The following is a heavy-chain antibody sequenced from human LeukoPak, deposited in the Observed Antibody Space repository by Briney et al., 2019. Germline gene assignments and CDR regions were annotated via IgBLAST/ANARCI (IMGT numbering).Heavy chain of an antibody. CDR1: GGSISSSSYY. CDR2: IYYSGST. D-gene: IGHD1-1*01. Sequence: PSETLSLTCTVSGGSISSSSYYWGWIRQPPGKGLEWIGSIYYSGSTYYNPSPKSRVTISVDTSKNQFSLKLSSVTAADTAVYYCARHSTTGTPFDYWGQGTLVTVSS. V-gene: IGHV4-39*01. CDR3: ARHSTTGTPFDY. J-gene: IGHJ4*02.